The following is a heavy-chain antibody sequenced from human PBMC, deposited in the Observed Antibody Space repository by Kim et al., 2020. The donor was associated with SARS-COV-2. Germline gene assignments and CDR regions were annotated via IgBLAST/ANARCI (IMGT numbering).Heavy chain of an antibody. CDR1: GFTFSSYA. Sequence: GGSLRLSCAASGFTFSSYAMHWVRQAPGKGLEWVAVISYDGSSKYYVDSVKGRFTISRDNSKNTLYLQMNSLRAEDTAVYYCARGRAYLGWILFVASFDYWGQGTLVTVSS. J-gene: IGHJ4*02. CDR2: ISYDGSSK. V-gene: IGHV3-30*04. D-gene: IGHD3-3*01. CDR3: ARGRAYLGWILFVASFDY.